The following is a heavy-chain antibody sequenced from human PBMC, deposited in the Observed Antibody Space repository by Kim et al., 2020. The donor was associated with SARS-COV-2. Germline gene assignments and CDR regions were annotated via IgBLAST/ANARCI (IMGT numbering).Heavy chain of an antibody. V-gene: IGHV1-69*13. CDR2: IFPLLGTT. J-gene: IGHJ6*03. CDR1: GGTFSRDA. CDR3: ATLGPRDQDIVALTSSMFADSYFSYMDV. D-gene: IGHD2-21*01. Sequence: SVKVSCKTSGGTFSRDAISWVRQAPGQGLEWMGGIFPLLGTTNYAQEFEDRVTITADESTTTAYMELSSLRSEDTAVYYCATLGPRDQDIVALTSSMFADSYFSYMDVWGEGTAITVSS.